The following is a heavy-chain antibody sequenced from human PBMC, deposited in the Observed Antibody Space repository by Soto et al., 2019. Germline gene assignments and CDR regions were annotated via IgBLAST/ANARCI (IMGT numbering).Heavy chain of an antibody. V-gene: IGHV3-23*01. CDR3: AKDLQLGGRYYYGMDA. CDR1: VFTFSSYA. J-gene: IGHJ6*02. CDR2: ISGSGGST. Sequence: GGALRLSGAASVFTFSSYAMSWVRQAPGKGLEWVSAISGSGGSTYYADSVKGRFTISRDNSKNTLYLQMNSLRAEDTAVYYCAKDLQLGGRYYYGMDAWGQGTTVTVSS. D-gene: IGHD5-18*01.